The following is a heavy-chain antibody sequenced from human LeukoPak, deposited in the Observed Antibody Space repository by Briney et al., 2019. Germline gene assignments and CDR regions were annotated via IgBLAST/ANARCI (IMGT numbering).Heavy chain of an antibody. CDR3: AKGPGTTVTYQRAYFDY. CDR2: ISGSGGST. V-gene: IGHV3-23*01. J-gene: IGHJ4*02. Sequence: GGSLRLSCAASGFTFSSYAMSWVRQAPGKGLEWVSAISGSGGSTYYADSMKGRFTISRDNSKNTLYLQMNSLRAEDTAVYYCAKGPGTTVTYQRAYFDYWGQGTLVTVSS. D-gene: IGHD4-17*01. CDR1: GFTFSSYA.